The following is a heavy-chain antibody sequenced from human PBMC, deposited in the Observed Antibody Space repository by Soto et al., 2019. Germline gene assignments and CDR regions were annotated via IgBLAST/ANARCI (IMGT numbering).Heavy chain of an antibody. Sequence: GGSLKISCKVPALTFATYWINWLRQMPGKVLEWVGRIDPTDSYTSYSPSFRGHVSISADKSITTAYLQWSSLKSSDTAMYYCAMTTIDRQWLEEYWGHGTPVSVSS. D-gene: IGHD6-19*01. J-gene: IGHJ4*01. CDR3: AMTTIDRQWLEEY. CDR2: IDPTDSYT. V-gene: IGHV5-10-1*01. CDR1: ALTFATYW.